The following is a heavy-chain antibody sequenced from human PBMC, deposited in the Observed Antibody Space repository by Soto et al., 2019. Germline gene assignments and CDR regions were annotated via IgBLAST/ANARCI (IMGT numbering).Heavy chain of an antibody. V-gene: IGHV3-21*01. CDR2: ISSSSSYI. Sequence: ESGGGLVKPGGSLRLSYAASGFTFSSYSMNWVRQAPGKGLEWVSSISSSSSYIYYADSVKGRFTISRDNAKNSLYLQMNSLRAEDTAVYYCARQGELPPTYYYYGMDVWGQGTTVTVSS. CDR1: GFTFSSYS. CDR3: ARQGELPPTYYYYGMDV. D-gene: IGHD1-26*01. J-gene: IGHJ6*02.